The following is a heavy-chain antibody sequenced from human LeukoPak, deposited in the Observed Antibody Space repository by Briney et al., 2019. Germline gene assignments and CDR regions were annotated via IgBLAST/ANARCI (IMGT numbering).Heavy chain of an antibody. D-gene: IGHD5-18*01. Sequence: TSETLSLTCTVSGGSISNYYWSWMRQPARKGLEWIGRIHTTGGTNYNPSLKSRVTISVDTSKNQFSLKLSSVTAADTAVFYCARTRGYSYGSTFDYWGQGTLVTVSS. CDR2: IHTTGGT. V-gene: IGHV4-4*07. CDR3: ARTRGYSYGSTFDY. CDR1: GGSISNYY. J-gene: IGHJ4*02.